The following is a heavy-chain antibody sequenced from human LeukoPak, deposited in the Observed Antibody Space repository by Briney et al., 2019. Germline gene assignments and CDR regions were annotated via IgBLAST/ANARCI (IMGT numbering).Heavy chain of an antibody. CDR1: GFTSSSYW. CDR2: ISSDGSST. D-gene: IGHD2-15*01. Sequence: PGGSLRLSCAASGFTSSSYWMHWVRQAPGKGLVWVSRISSDGSSTSYADSVKGRFTISSDNAEKMLYLQMNSLRAEDTAVYYCARVYCSGGSCYPMGAFDIWGQGTMVTVSS. J-gene: IGHJ3*02. CDR3: ARVYCSGGSCYPMGAFDI. V-gene: IGHV3-74*01.